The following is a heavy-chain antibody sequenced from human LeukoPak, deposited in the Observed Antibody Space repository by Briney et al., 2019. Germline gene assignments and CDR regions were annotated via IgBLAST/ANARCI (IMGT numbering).Heavy chain of an antibody. D-gene: IGHD3-3*01. J-gene: IGHJ5*02. CDR1: GYTFTSYD. CDR3: ARGGYYDFWSGETNWFDP. CDR2: MNPNSGNT. V-gene: IGHV1-8*03. Sequence: ASVKVSCTASGYTFTSYDINWVRQATGQGLEWMGWMNPNSGNTGYAQKFQGRVTITRNTSISTAYMELSSLRSEDTAVYYCARGGYYDFWSGETNWFDPWGQGTLVTVSS.